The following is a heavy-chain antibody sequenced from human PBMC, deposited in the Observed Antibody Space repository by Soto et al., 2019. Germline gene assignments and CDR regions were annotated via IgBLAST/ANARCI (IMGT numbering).Heavy chain of an antibody. V-gene: IGHV3-33*01. CDR2: IWYDGSNK. CDR1: GFTFSSYG. CDR3: ARDPPYGYEEPNFDY. D-gene: IGHD5-12*01. J-gene: IGHJ4*02. Sequence: GGSLRLSCAASGFTFSSYGMHWVRQAPGKGLEWVAVIWYDGSNKYYADSVKGRFTISRDNSKNTLYLQMNSLRAEDTAVYYCARDPPYGYEEPNFDYWGQGTLVTVSS.